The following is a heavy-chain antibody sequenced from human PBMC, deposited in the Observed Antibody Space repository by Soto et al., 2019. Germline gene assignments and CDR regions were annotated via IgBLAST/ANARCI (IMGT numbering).Heavy chain of an antibody. CDR2: IYRGGIT. CDR1: GYSISSGLY. V-gene: IGHV4-38-2*01. CDR3: AIGNPYWFDP. D-gene: IGHD1-1*01. Sequence: KTSETLSLTCAVSGYSISSGLYWGWIRQPPGKGLEWIGTIYRGGITYYNPSLKSRVTISIDTSKNHFSLRLSSVTATDTAVYFCAIGNPYWFDPWGQGTLVTVSS. J-gene: IGHJ5*02.